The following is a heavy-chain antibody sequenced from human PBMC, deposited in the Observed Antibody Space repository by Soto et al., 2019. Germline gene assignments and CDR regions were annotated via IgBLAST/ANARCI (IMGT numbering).Heavy chain of an antibody. D-gene: IGHD3-22*01. CDR2: VHYSGTT. V-gene: IGHV4-39*01. CDR3: ARHTEDPAAYYRYYFDY. CDR1: GGSISRSSHQ. J-gene: IGHJ4*02. Sequence: SETLSLTCGVAGGSISRSSHQWGWIRQPPGKGLEWIGSVHYSGTTYYNPSVKSRVTISVDTSNNHFSLRLISVTAADTAVYYCARHTEDPAAYYRYYFDYWGQGALVTVSS.